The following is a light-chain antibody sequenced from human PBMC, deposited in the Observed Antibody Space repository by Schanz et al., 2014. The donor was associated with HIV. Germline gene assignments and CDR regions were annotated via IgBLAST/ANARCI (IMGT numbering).Light chain of an antibody. V-gene: IGLV2-11*01. Sequence: QSALTQPRSVSGSPGQSVTISCTGTSSDVGDYNYVSWYQQHPGKAPKLMIYEVSERPSGVPDRFSGSKSGTSASLAITGLQAEEEADYFCQSFDSSLNGVVFGGGTKLTVL. CDR2: EVS. CDR1: SSDVGDYNY. J-gene: IGLJ2*01. CDR3: QSFDSSLNGVV.